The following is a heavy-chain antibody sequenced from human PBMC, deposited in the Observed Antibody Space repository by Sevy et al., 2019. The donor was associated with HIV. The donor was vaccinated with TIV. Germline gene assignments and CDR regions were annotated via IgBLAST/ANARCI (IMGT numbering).Heavy chain of an antibody. D-gene: IGHD6-6*01. CDR1: GFTVSSNA. CDR2: LSAGGGFT. Sequence: GGSLRLSCAAFGFTVSSNAMAWVRQAPGKGLEWVSGLSAGGGFTYYEDSGKGRFTISRDNSKNTLHLQMSSLGAEDTAVYYCATWGIVGRRVFDNWGQGTLVTVSS. V-gene: IGHV3-23*01. J-gene: IGHJ4*02. CDR3: ATWGIVGRRVFDN.